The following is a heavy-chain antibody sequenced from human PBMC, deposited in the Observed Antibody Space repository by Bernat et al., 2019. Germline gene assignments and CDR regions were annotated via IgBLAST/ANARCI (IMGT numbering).Heavy chain of an antibody. CDR2: IYSGGST. CDR3: ARGIVAGNDAFDI. J-gene: IGHJ3*02. V-gene: IGHV3-53*02. Sequence: EVQLVETGGGLIQPGGSLRLSCAASGFTVSSNYMSWVRQAPGKGLEWVSVIYSGGSTYYADSVKGRFTISRDNSKNTLYLQMNSLRAEDTAVYYCARGIVAGNDAFDIWGQGTMVTVSS. D-gene: IGHD6-13*01. CDR1: GFTVSSNY.